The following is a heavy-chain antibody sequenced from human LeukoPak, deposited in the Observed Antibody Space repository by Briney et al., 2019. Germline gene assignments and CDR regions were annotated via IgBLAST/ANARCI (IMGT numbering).Heavy chain of an antibody. J-gene: IGHJ3*02. CDR2: INHSGST. Sequence: PSETLSLTCAVYGGSFSGYYWSWIRQPPGKGLEWIGEINHSGSTNYNPSLKSRVTISVDTSKNQFSLKLSSVTAADTAVFYCARQTVTPPRAFDIWGQGTMVTVSS. D-gene: IGHD4-11*01. CDR3: ARQTVTPPRAFDI. CDR1: GGSFSGYY. V-gene: IGHV4-34*01.